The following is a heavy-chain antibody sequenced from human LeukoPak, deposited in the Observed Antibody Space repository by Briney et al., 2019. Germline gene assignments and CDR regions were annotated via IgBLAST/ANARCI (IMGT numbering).Heavy chain of an antibody. J-gene: IGHJ4*02. CDR3: ARDRGVSCYPRCRFDY. D-gene: IGHD2-15*01. CDR2: IIPIFGTA. Sequence: SVKVSCKASGYTFTSYAMNWVRQAPGQGLEWMGGIIPIFGTANYAQKFQGRVTITADESTSTAYMELSSLRSEDTAVYYCARDRGVSCYPRCRFDYWGQGTLVTVSS. CDR1: GYTFTSYA. V-gene: IGHV1-69*13.